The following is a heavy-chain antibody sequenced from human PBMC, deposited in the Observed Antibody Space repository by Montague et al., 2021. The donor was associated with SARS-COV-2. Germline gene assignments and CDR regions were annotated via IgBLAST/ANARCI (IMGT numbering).Heavy chain of an antibody. CDR3: ARDPHDYGRFDP. Sequence: TLSLTCNVSGGSISSASYYWSWVRQPAGKGLEWIGNIYSTVITNYNPSLKSRVTISVDLSKNQFSLKMTSVTAADTAVYYCARDPHDYGRFDPWGQGTLVTVSS. J-gene: IGHJ5*02. V-gene: IGHV4-61*09. D-gene: IGHD4-17*01. CDR2: IYSTVIT. CDR1: GGSISSASYY.